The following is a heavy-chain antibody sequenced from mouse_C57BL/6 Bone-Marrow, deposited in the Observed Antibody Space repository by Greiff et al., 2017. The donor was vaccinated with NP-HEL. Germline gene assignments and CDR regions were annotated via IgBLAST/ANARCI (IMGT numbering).Heavy chain of an antibody. V-gene: IGHV7-3*01. CDR2: IRNKANGYTT. Sequence: EVKLVESGGGLVQPGGSLRLSCAASGFTFTDYYMSWVRQPPGKALEWMGFIRNKANGYTTEYSASVKGWFTISRDNSQSILYLQINALRAEDSATYYCARYNGPCYYAMDYWGQGTSVTVSS. CDR3: ARYNGPCYYAMDY. D-gene: IGHD1-1*01. J-gene: IGHJ4*01. CDR1: GFTFTDYY.